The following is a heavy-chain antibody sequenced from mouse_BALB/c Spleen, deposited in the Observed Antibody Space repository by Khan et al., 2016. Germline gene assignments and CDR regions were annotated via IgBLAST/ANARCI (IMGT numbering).Heavy chain of an antibody. V-gene: IGHV1S81*02. D-gene: IGHD4-1*02. CDR1: GYTFTSYW. CDR3: SRGGPNWDYFDY. J-gene: IGHJ2*01. Sequence: QVQLQQPGAELVKPGASVKLSCKASGYTFTSYWMHWVKQRPGQGLEWIGEINPSNGRTNYDEKFKTKATLTVDKSSSTAYKQLSSLTSEDSAVYYWSRGGPNWDYFDYWGQGTTLTVSS. CDR2: INPSNGRT.